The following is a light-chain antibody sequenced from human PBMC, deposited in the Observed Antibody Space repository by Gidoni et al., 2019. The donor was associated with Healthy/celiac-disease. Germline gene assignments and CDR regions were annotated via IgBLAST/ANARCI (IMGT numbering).Light chain of an antibody. Sequence: SYELTQPPSVSVSPGQTARITCSGDALPKQYAYWYQQKPGTAPVLVVYKDSERPSGFPVRFSGSSSGTTVTLTISGVQAEDEADYYGQSADSSGTWVFGGGTKLTVL. J-gene: IGLJ3*02. CDR3: QSADSSGTWV. CDR2: KDS. CDR1: ALPKQY. V-gene: IGLV3-25*03.